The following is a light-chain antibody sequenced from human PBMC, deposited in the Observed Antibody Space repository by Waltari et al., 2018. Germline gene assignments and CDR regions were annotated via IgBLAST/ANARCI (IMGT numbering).Light chain of an antibody. CDR1: SSDVGSYNL. Sequence: QSALTQPASVSGSPGQSITISCTGTSSDVGSYNLVSWYRQHPGKAPKLLIYEVSKRPSGFSNRFSGSKSGNAASLTISGLQAEDEAEYYCCSYAGSSTPYVFGTGTKVTVL. CDR3: CSYAGSSTPYV. CDR2: EVS. J-gene: IGLJ1*01. V-gene: IGLV2-23*02.